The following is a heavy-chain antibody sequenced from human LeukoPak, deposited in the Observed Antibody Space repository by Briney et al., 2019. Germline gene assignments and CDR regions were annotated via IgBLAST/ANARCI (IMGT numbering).Heavy chain of an antibody. CDR2: IYYSGST. V-gene: IGHV4-59*08. J-gene: IGHJ4*02. D-gene: IGHD3-22*01. Sequence: SETLSLTCTVSGGSISSYYWSWIRQPPGKGLEWVGYIYYSGSTNYNPSLKSRVTISVDTSKNQFSLKLSSVTAADTAVYYCARGSYDSSGYYYVPFGYWGQGTLVTVSS. CDR3: ARGSYDSSGYYYVPFGY. CDR1: GGSISSYY.